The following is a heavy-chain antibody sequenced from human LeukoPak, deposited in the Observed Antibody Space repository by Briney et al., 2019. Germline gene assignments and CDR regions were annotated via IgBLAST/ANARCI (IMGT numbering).Heavy chain of an antibody. CDR1: GFTFSDYY. J-gene: IGHJ5*02. CDR2: ISSSGSSR. D-gene: IGHD3-10*01. Sequence: GGSLRLSCEASGFTFSDYYMSWIRQAPGKGLEWISYISSSGSSRYYADSVQGRFTISRDNARNSLYLQMNSLRAEDTAVYYCARVTIIRGVKSFDPWGQGTLVTVSS. V-gene: IGHV3-11*01. CDR3: ARVTIIRGVKSFDP.